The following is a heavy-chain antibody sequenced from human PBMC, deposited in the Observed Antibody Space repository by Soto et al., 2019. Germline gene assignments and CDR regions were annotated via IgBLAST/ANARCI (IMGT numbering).Heavy chain of an antibody. J-gene: IGHJ6*02. CDR1: VGTFTSYA. CDR3: AERDATVRGIVEYYYGMDV. CDR2: IIPMFGTV. V-gene: IGHV1-69*13. Sequence: SVKVSCKASVGTFTSYAISWVRQAPGQGLEWMGGIIPMFGTVNYAQKFQGRVTITADESTRTAYMELSSLRSEDTAVYYCAERDATVRGIVEYYYGMDVWGQGTTVTVSS. D-gene: IGHD3-10*01.